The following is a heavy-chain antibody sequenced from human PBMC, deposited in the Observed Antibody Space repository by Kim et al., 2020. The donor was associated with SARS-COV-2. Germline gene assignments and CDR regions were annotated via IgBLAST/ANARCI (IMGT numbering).Heavy chain of an antibody. V-gene: IGHV4-61*01. Sequence: SETLSLTCTVSGGSVSSGSYYWSWIRQPPGKGLEWIGYIYYSGSTNYNPSLKSRVTISVDTSKNQFSLKLSSVTAADTAVYYCARVPGAAIFGVVIVRGGMDVWGHGNTVTVSS. D-gene: IGHD3-3*01. CDR1: GGSVSSGSYY. CDR3: ARVPGAAIFGVVIVRGGMDV. J-gene: IGHJ6*02. CDR2: IYYSGST.